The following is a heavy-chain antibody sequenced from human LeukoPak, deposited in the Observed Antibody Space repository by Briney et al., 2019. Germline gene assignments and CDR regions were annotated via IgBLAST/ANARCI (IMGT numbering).Heavy chain of an antibody. CDR1: GFTFSSYE. CDR3: ARESVAAAGTGTHYYYYGMDV. CDR2: ISSSGSTI. Sequence: PGGSLRLSCAASGFTFSSYEMNWVRQAPGKGLEWVSYISSSGSTIYYADSVKGRFTISRDNAKNSLYLQMNSLRAEDTAVYYCARESVAAAGTGTHYYYYGMDVWGKGTTVTASS. D-gene: IGHD6-13*01. J-gene: IGHJ6*04. V-gene: IGHV3-48*03.